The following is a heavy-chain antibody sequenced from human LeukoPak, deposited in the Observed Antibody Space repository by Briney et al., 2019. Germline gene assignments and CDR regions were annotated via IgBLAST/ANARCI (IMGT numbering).Heavy chain of an antibody. J-gene: IGHJ4*02. CDR2: INPNSGGT. CDR1: GYTFTGYY. CDR3: ARDTYYYDSSGYFDY. V-gene: IGHV1-2*06. Sequence: ASVKVSCKASGYTFTGYYLHWVRQAPGQGLEWMGRINPNSGGTNYAQKFQGRVTMTRDTSISTAYMELSRLRFDDTAVYYCARDTYYYDSSGYFDYWGQGTPVTVSS. D-gene: IGHD3-22*01.